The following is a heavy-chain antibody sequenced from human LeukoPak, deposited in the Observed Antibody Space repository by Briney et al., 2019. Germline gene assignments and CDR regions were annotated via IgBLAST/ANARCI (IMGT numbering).Heavy chain of an antibody. V-gene: IGHV3-64*01. Sequence: GGSLRLSCAASGFTFTNYAMFWVRQAPGKGLEYVSAISSNGGSTYYAKSVKGRFTISRDNSKNTLYLQMGSLRAEDMAVYYCARDAAYSSGWYGPYMDVWGKGTTVTVSS. CDR3: ARDAAYSSGWYGPYMDV. D-gene: IGHD6-19*01. CDR1: GFTFTNYA. CDR2: ISSNGGST. J-gene: IGHJ6*03.